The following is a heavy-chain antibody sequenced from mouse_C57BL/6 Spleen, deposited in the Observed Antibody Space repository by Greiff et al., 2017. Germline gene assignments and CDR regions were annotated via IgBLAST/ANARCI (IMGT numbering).Heavy chain of an antibody. V-gene: IGHV5-4*01. CDR2: ISDGGSYT. D-gene: IGHD1-1*01. Sequence: EVMLVESGGGLVKPGGSLKLSCAASVFTFSSYAMSWVRQTPEKRLEWVATISDGGSYTYYPANVKGRFTISRDNAKNNLYLKMSHLKSEDTAMYYCARDITTVVASRWYFDVWGTGTTVTVSS. CDR1: VFTFSSYA. J-gene: IGHJ1*03. CDR3: ARDITTVVASRWYFDV.